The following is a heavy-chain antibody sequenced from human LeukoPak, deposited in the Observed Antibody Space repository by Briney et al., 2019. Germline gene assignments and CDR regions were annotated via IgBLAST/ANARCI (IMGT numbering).Heavy chain of an antibody. Sequence: ASVKVSCKASGYTFTSYYMHWVRQAPGQGLEWMGIINPSGGSTSYAQKFQGRVTMTRDMSTSTVYMELSSLRSEDTAVYYCARDQERYCSGGSCYSSWFDPWGQGTLVTVSS. CDR2: INPSGGST. D-gene: IGHD2-15*01. CDR3: ARDQERYCSGGSCYSSWFDP. CDR1: GYTFTSYY. V-gene: IGHV1-46*01. J-gene: IGHJ5*02.